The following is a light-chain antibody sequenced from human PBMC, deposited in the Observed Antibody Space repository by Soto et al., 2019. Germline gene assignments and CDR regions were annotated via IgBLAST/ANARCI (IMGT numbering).Light chain of an antibody. Sequence: QSALTQPPSASGSRGQSVTISLTGTHNDIAIFNYVSWYQQYPGKAPKLLIYEVTKRPSGVPARFSGSKSGNTASLTVSGLRAEDEAHYFCSSFADTDKIVFGEGTKVTVL. CDR1: HNDIAIFNY. V-gene: IGLV2-8*01. CDR3: SSFADTDKIV. J-gene: IGLJ2*01. CDR2: EVT.